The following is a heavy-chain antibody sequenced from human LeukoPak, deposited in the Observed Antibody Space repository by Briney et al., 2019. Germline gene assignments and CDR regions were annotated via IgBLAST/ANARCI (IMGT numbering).Heavy chain of an antibody. J-gene: IGHJ4*02. Sequence: PGGSLRLSCAASGYTFTSYAMNWVRQAPGQGLEWMGWINTNTGNPTYAQGFTGRFVFSLDTSVGTAYLQISSLKAEDTAVYYCARSLSEGSSSWYGVFDYWGQGTLVTVSS. CDR3: ARSLSEGSSSWYGVFDY. CDR2: INTNTGNP. D-gene: IGHD6-13*01. V-gene: IGHV7-4-1*02. CDR1: GYTFTSYA.